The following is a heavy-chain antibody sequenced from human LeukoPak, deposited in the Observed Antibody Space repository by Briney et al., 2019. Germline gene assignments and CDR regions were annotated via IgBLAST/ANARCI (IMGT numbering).Heavy chain of an antibody. CDR1: GFTFSDYY. CDR3: ARNWEWLNP. CDR2: ISSNGDTI. J-gene: IGHJ5*02. D-gene: IGHD7-27*01. V-gene: IGHV3-11*04. Sequence: PGGSLRLSCAASGFTFSDYYMSWIRQAPGKGLGWVSYISSNGDTIHYADSVKGRFTISRDNAKNSLYLQMNSLRAEDTALYYCARNWEWLNPWGQGTLVTVSS.